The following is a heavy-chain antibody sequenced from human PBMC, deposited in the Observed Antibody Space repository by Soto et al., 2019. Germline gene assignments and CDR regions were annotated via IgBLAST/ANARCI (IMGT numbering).Heavy chain of an antibody. CDR3: AGDPIPSGSYLDY. CDR2: IIPIFGTA. D-gene: IGHD1-26*01. Sequence: SVKVSCKASGDTFSSYAISWVRQAPGQGLEWMGGIIPIFGTANYAQKFQGRVTTTADESTSTAYMELSSLRSEDTAVYYCAGDPIPSGSYLDYWGQGTLVTVSS. V-gene: IGHV1-69*13. J-gene: IGHJ4*02. CDR1: GDTFSSYA.